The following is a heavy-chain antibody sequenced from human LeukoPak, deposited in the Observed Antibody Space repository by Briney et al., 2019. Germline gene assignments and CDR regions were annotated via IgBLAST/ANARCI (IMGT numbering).Heavy chain of an antibody. D-gene: IGHD5-12*01. Sequence: GESLKISREGFGYTFSKYWIAWVRQVPGKGLEWMGIIYPGDSDTRYSPSFQGQVTISVDKSINTAYLQWTSLKASDTAVYYCARQATLDYWGQGTLVTVSS. CDR1: GYTFSKYW. CDR3: ARQATLDY. CDR2: IYPGDSDT. V-gene: IGHV5-51*01. J-gene: IGHJ4*02.